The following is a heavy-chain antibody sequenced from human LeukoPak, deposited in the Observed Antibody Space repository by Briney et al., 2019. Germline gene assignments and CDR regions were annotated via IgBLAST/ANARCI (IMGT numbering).Heavy chain of an antibody. CDR1: GYTFTSYD. D-gene: IGHD3-3*01. V-gene: IGHV1-8*03. CDR2: MNPNSGNT. CDR3: ARGRSPPTSGYLSYYYYMDV. Sequence: ASVKVSCTASGYTFTSYDINWVRQATGQGLEWMGWMNPNSGNTGYAQKFQGRVTITRNTSISTAYMELSSLRSEDTAVYYCARGRSPPTSGYLSYYYYMDVWGKGTTVTVSS. J-gene: IGHJ6*03.